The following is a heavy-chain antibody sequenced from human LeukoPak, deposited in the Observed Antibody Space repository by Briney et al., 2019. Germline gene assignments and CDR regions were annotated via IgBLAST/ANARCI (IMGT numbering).Heavy chain of an antibody. J-gene: IGHJ4*02. CDR2: ISSSGANA. CDR1: GFTFRDAA. CDR3: AKVQLGIGVDY. Sequence: GGSLRLSCAASGFTFRDAAMTWVRQAPGKGLEWVSLISSSGANAYYADSVKGRFTISRDDSKNTLYLQMNSLRAEDTAVYYCAKVQLGIGVDYWGQGTLVTVSS. V-gene: IGHV3-23*01. D-gene: IGHD7-27*01.